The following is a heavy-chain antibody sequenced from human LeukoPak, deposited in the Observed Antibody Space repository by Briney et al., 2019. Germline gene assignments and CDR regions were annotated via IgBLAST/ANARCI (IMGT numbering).Heavy chain of an antibody. CDR3: ARGGYSYGALDY. CDR2: IYTSGST. D-gene: IGHD5-18*01. Sequence: PSETLSLTCTVSGYSISSGYDWGWIRQPPGKGLEWIGRIYTSGSTNYNPSLKSRVTMSVDTSKNQFSLKLSSVTAADTAVYYCARGGYSYGALDYWGQGTLVTVSS. V-gene: IGHV4-38-2*02. J-gene: IGHJ4*02. CDR1: GYSISSGYD.